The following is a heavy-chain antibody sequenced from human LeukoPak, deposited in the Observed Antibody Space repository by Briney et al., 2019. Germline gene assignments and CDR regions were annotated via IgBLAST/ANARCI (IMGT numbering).Heavy chain of an antibody. CDR2: IKSDGSEK. Sequence: QTGGSLRLSCAASGFTFSSYSMNWVRQAPGKGLEWVANIKSDGSEKYYVDSVEGRFTISRDNARNTVSLQMESLRGEDTAVYYCVRALGSPTADHWGQGTLVTVSS. CDR1: GFTFSSYS. CDR3: VRALGSPTADH. J-gene: IGHJ4*02. V-gene: IGHV3-7*01. D-gene: IGHD3-16*01.